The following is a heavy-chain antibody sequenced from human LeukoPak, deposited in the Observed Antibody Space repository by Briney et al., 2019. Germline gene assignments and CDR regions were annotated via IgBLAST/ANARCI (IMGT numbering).Heavy chain of an antibody. D-gene: IGHD2-8*01. J-gene: IGHJ4*02. V-gene: IGHV3-53*04. CDR2: IYSGGST. CDR1: GFTLSSNY. CDR3: ARSGVYGTLDY. Sequence: GGSLRLSCAASGFTLSSNYMSWVRQAPGKGLEWVSGIYSGGSTYYADSVKGRFTIPRHNSKNTLYLQMNSLRAEDTAVYYCARSGVYGTLDYWGQGNLVTVSS.